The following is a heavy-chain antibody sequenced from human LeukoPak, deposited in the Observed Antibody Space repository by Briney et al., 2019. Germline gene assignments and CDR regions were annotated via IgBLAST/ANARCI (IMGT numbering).Heavy chain of an antibody. CDR2: IWYDGSNK. V-gene: IGHV3-33*06. D-gene: IGHD3-22*01. Sequence: GGSLRLSCAASGFTFISYGMHWVRQAPGKGLEWVAVIWYDGSNKYYADSVKGRFTISRDTSKNTLYLQMNSLRAEDSAAYYCAKDQWELYVYDSSAYFDYWGQGTLVTVSS. CDR3: AKDQWELYVYDSSAYFDY. CDR1: GFTFISYG. J-gene: IGHJ4*02.